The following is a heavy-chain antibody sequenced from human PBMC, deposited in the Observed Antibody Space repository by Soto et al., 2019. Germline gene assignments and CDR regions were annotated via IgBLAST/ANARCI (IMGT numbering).Heavy chain of an antibody. CDR2: IYYSGST. Sequence: SETLSLTCTVSGGSVTSGRYYWSWIRQPPGKGLEWIGYIYYSGSTNYNPSLKSRVTMSVDTSKNQFSLKVSSVTAADTAVYYCARYAYGYSGYDYFDSWGQGTLVTVSS. J-gene: IGHJ4*02. V-gene: IGHV4-61*01. CDR3: ARYAYGYSGYDYFDS. CDR1: GGSVTSGRYY. D-gene: IGHD5-12*01.